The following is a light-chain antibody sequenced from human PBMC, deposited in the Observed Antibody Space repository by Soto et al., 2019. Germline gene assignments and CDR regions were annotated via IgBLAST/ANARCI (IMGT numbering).Light chain of an antibody. CDR1: QSVGNN. J-gene: IGKJ1*01. CDR2: GAS. Sequence: EIVMTQSPANLSVSPGERATLSCRASQSVGNNLAWYQQKPGQAPRLLIHGASTRATDIPARFSGSGSGTEFTLTITSLHSEDFAVYYCQQCDSWPRTFGQGTTVGIK. V-gene: IGKV3-15*01. CDR3: QQCDSWPRT.